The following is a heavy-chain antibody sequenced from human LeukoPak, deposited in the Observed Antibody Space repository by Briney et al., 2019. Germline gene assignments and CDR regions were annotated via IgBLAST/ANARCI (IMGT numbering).Heavy chain of an antibody. V-gene: IGHV4-59*01. CDR3: ARAPSTGDVWGSYRYRSGGNWFDP. J-gene: IGHJ5*02. Sequence: SETLSLTCTVSGGSISSYCWSWIRQPPGKGLEWIGYIYYSGSTNYNPSLKSRVTISVDTSKNQFSLKLSSVTAADTAVYYCARAPSTGDVWGSYRYRSGGNWFDPWGQGTLVTVSS. CDR2: IYYSGST. D-gene: IGHD3-16*02. CDR1: GGSISSYC.